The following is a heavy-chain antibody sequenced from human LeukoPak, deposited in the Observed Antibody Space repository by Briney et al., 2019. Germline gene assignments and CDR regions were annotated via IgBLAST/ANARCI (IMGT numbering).Heavy chain of an antibody. CDR1: GFTFSSYA. D-gene: IGHD3-10*01. CDR2: ISYDGSNK. Sequence: GGSLRLSCAASGFTFSSYAVHWVRQAPGKGLEWVAVISYDGSNKYYADSVKGRFTISRDNSKNTLYLQMNSLRAEDTAVYYCARDSLLLWFGELLYHDAFDIWGQGTMFTVSS. J-gene: IGHJ3*02. CDR3: ARDSLLLWFGELLYHDAFDI. V-gene: IGHV3-30*04.